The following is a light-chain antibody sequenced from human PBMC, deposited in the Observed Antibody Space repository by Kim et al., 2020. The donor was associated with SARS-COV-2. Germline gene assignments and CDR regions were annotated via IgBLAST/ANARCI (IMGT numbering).Light chain of an antibody. V-gene: IGLV3-1*01. Sequence: ASTGQRASITCSGDNLGDKYACWYQQKPGQAPVLVIYQDTKRPSGIPERFSGSNSGNTATLTISGTQTMDEADYFCQAWDSSTVVFGGGTQLTVL. J-gene: IGLJ2*01. CDR1: NLGDKY. CDR2: QDT. CDR3: QAWDSSTVV.